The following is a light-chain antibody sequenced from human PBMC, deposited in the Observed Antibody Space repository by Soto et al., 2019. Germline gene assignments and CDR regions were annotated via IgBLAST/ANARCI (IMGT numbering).Light chain of an antibody. CDR3: QQYGSSPWT. J-gene: IGKJ1*01. CDR2: GVS. CDR1: QSVSSSY. Sequence: ETVLTQSPGTLSLSPGEIATLSCRASQSVSSSYLAWYQQRPGQAPRLLIYGVSTRATGIPDRFSGSGSGTDFTLTISRLESEDFAVYYCQQYGSSPWTFGQGTKVDIK. V-gene: IGKV3-20*01.